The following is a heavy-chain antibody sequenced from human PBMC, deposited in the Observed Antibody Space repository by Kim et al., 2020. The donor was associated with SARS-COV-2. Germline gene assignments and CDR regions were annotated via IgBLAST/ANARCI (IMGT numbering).Heavy chain of an antibody. D-gene: IGHD3-3*01. J-gene: IGHJ4*01. Sequence: GGSLRLSFAASGFTFSSYAMHWVRQAPGKGLEWVAVISYDGSNKYYADSVKGRFTISRDNSKNTLYLQMNSLRAEDTAVYYCARGPYYDFWSGYYTDYWG. V-gene: IGHV3-30*04. CDR3: ARGPYYDFWSGYYTDY. CDR2: ISYDGSNK. CDR1: GFTFSSYA.